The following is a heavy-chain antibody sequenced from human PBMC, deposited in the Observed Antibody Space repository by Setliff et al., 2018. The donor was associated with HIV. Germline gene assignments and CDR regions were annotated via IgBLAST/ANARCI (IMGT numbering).Heavy chain of an antibody. Sequence: SETLSLTCTVSGGSISGFHWSWIRQSPGKGLEWIGYIYTGGSTNYNPSLKSRVTISVDTPKSQFSLKLNSVTAADTAVYYCARELGASPHDVFDIWGQGTMVTV. CDR3: ARELGASPHDVFDI. V-gene: IGHV4-4*08. D-gene: IGHD3-16*01. J-gene: IGHJ3*02. CDR2: IYTGGST. CDR1: GGSISGFH.